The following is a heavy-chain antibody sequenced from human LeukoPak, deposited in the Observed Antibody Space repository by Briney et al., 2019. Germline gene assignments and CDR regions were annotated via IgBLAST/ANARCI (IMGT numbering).Heavy chain of an antibody. CDR1: GYTFTGYY. Sequence: ASVKVSCKASGYTFTGYYMHWVRQAPGQGLEWMGWINPNSGGTNYAQKFQGRVTMTRDTSISTAYMELSRLRSDDTAVYYCAREKKKNHYYDSSGYYCNWGQGTLVTASS. V-gene: IGHV1-2*02. J-gene: IGHJ4*02. CDR2: INPNSGGT. D-gene: IGHD3-22*01. CDR3: AREKKKNHYYDSSGYYCN.